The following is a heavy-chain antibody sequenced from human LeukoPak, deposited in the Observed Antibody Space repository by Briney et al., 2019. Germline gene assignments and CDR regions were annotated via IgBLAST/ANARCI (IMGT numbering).Heavy chain of an antibody. CDR1: GGSISSYY. V-gene: IGHV4-59*01. Sequence: SETLSLTCTVSGGSISSYYWSWIRQPPGKGLEWIGYIYYSGSTNYNPSLKSRVTISVDTSKNQFSLKLSSVTAADTAVYYCARDQVGYDILTGYSGYYYYYGMDVWGQGTTVPVSS. J-gene: IGHJ6*02. D-gene: IGHD3-9*01. CDR3: ARDQVGYDILTGYSGYYYYYGMDV. CDR2: IYYSGST.